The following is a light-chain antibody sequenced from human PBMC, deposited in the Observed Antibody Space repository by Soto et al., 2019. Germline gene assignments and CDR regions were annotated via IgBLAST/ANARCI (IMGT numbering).Light chain of an antibody. Sequence: EXVMTQSPATLSVSPGERATLSCRASQSVSSNLAWYQQKPGQAPRLLIYGASTRATGIPARFSGSGSGTEFTLTISSLQSEDFAVYYCQKYNNWPWTFGQGTKV. CDR3: QKYNNWPWT. V-gene: IGKV3-15*01. CDR1: QSVSSN. CDR2: GAS. J-gene: IGKJ1*01.